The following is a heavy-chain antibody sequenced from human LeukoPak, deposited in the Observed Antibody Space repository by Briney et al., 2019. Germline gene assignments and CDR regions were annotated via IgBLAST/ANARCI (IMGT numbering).Heavy chain of an antibody. Sequence: GGSLRLSCAASGFSFSDYYMSWIRQAPGKGLEWVSSISSSSSYIYYADSVKGRFTISRDNAKNSLYLQMNSLRAEDTAVYYCARGHYDILTGGMDVWGQGTTVTVSS. CDR2: ISSSSSYI. CDR3: ARGHYDILTGGMDV. D-gene: IGHD3-9*01. V-gene: IGHV3-11*06. J-gene: IGHJ6*02. CDR1: GFSFSDYY.